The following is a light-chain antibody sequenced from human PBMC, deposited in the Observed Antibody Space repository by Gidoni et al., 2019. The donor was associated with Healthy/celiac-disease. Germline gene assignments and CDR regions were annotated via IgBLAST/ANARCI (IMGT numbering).Light chain of an antibody. CDR1: SSDVGGYNY. CDR3: SSYTSSSPHVV. V-gene: IGLV2-14*01. Sequence: QSALTQPASVSGSPGQSITISCTGTSSDVGGYNYVSWYQQHPGKAPKLMIYEFSNRPSGFPDRFSGSKSGNTASLTISGLQAEDEADYYCSSYTSSSPHVVFGGGTKLTVL. J-gene: IGLJ2*01. CDR2: EFS.